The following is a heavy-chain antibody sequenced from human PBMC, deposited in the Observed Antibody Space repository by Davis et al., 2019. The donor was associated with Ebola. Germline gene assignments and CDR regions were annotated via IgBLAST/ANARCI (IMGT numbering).Heavy chain of an antibody. V-gene: IGHV3-21*01. CDR2: ISSSSSYI. CDR3: ARDLQNRAPTYY. J-gene: IGHJ4*02. D-gene: IGHD5-24*01. Sequence: PGGSLRLSCAASGFTFSSYSMNWVRQAPGKGLEWVSSISSSSSYIYYADSVKGRFTISRDNAKNSLYLQMNSLRAEDTAVYYCARDLQNRAPTYYWGQGTLVTVSS. CDR1: GFTFSSYS.